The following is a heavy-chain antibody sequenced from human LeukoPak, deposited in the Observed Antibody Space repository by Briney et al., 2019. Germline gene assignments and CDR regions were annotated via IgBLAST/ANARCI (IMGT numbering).Heavy chain of an antibody. CDR3: ARVRYSGSYYFDY. CDR1: GFTFSSYS. Sequence: GGSLRLSCAASGFTFSSYSMNWVRQAPGKGLEWVSSISSSSNYIYYADSVKGRFTISRDNAKNSLYLQMNSLRAEDTAVYYCARVRYSGSYYFDYWGQGTLVTVSS. J-gene: IGHJ4*02. CDR2: ISSSSNYI. D-gene: IGHD1-26*01. V-gene: IGHV3-21*01.